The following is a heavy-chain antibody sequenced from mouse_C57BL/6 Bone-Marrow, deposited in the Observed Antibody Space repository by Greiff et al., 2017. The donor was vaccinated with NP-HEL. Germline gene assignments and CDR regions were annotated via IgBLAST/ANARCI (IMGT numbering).Heavy chain of an antibody. D-gene: IGHD1-1*01. V-gene: IGHV1-82*01. J-gene: IGHJ1*03. CDR3: ARSYYGSSYFDV. CDR2: IYPGDGDT. Sequence: VQLQQSGPELVKPGASVKISCKASGYAFSSSWMNWVKPRPGKGLEWIGRIYPGDGDTNYNGKFKGKATLTAEKSSSTAYMQLSSLTSEDSAVYFCARSYYGSSYFDVWGTGTTVTVSS. CDR1: GYAFSSSW.